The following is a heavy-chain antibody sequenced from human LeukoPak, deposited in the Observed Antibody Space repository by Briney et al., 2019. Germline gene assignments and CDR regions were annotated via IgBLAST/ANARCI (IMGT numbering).Heavy chain of an antibody. J-gene: IGHJ4*02. V-gene: IGHV1-18*01. CDR2: ISAYNGNT. D-gene: IGHD3-22*01. CDR1: GYTFTSYG. Sequence: ASVKVSCKASGYTFTSYGISWVRQAPGQGLEWMGWISAYNGNTNYAQKLQGRVTMTTDTSTSTAYMELRSLRSDDTAVYYCARVGGRDSSGYYYQVAYFDYWGQGTLVTVSS. CDR3: ARVGGRDSSGYYYQVAYFDY.